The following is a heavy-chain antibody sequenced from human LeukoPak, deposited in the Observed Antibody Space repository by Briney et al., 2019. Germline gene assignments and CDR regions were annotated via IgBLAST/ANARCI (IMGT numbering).Heavy chain of an antibody. CDR3: AKDLHWGFDY. V-gene: IGHV3-23*01. CDR2: LSGSGSTT. J-gene: IGHJ4*02. CDR1: GFTFAIYG. D-gene: IGHD7-27*01. Sequence: PGGSLRLSCAASGFTFAIYGMSWVRQAPGKGLEWVSALSGSGSTTYYADSVKGRFTISRDNSKNTLYLQMNSLRAEDTAVYYCAKDLHWGFDYWGQGTLVTVSS.